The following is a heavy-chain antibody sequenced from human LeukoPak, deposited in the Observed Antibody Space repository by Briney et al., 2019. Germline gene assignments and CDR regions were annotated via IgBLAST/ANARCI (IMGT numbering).Heavy chain of an antibody. Sequence: PGKSLRLSCAASRFTFTTFSDYVMHWARQAPGKGLEWVAAVSYDGGSEYYADSVKGRFAVSRDNSKNTLYLQMRSLRPEDTAVYYCAKFPKSESYFDYWGQGTLVTVSS. J-gene: IGHJ4*02. D-gene: IGHD3-3*01. CDR3: AKFPKSESYFDY. V-gene: IGHV3-30-3*02. CDR1: RFTFTTFSDYV. CDR2: VSYDGGSE.